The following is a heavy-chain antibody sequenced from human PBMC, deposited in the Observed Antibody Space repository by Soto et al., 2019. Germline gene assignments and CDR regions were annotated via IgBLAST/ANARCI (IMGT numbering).Heavy chain of an antibody. CDR1: GGAISTYY. Sequence: SETLSLTCTVSGGAISTYYWTWIRQPAGKGLEWIGRIYSSGSTKYNPSLQSRVTMSLDTSNNQFSLRLTSVTAADTAVYHCARGQRFSDWFDPWGQGTLVTVSS. V-gene: IGHV4-4*07. CDR3: ARGQRFSDWFDP. D-gene: IGHD3-3*01. J-gene: IGHJ5*02. CDR2: IYSSGST.